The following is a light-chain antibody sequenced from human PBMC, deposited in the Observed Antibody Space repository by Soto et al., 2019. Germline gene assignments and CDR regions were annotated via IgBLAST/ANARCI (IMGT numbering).Light chain of an antibody. CDR1: QSVSSY. CDR3: QQRGNWPLT. CDR2: DAS. Sequence: EVVLTQSPATLYLSPGERATLSCRASQSVSSYLAWYQQKPGQTPRLLIYDASTRATGIPARFTGSGSGTDFTLTISSLEPEDFVVYYCQQRGNWPLTFGGGTKVEVK. V-gene: IGKV3-11*01. J-gene: IGKJ4*01.